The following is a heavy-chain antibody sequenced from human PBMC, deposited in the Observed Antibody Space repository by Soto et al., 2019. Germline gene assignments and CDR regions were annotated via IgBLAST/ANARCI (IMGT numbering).Heavy chain of an antibody. CDR1: GYTFTSYY. Sequence: ASVKVSCKASGYTFTSYYMHWVRQAPGQGLEWMGIINPSGGSTSYAQKFQGRVTMTRDTSTSTVYMELSSLRSEDTAVYYCARRRSGGGRNRNDFYDWGQGTLVTVSS. V-gene: IGHV1-46*03. CDR2: INPSGGST. D-gene: IGHD1-20*01. CDR3: ARRRSGGGRNRNDFYD. J-gene: IGHJ4*02.